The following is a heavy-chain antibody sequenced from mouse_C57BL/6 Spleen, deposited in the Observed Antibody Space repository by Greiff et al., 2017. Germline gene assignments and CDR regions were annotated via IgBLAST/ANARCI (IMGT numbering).Heavy chain of an antibody. J-gene: IGHJ4*01. CDR3: ARSDSYGSRNYYAMDY. V-gene: IGHV1-64*01. CDR2: IHPNSGST. CDR1: GYTFTSYW. D-gene: IGHD1-1*01. Sequence: QVQLKQPGAELVKPGASVKLSCKASGYTFTSYWMHWVKQRPGQGLEWIGMIHPNSGSTNYNEKFKSKAILTVDKSSSTAYMQLSSLTSEDSAVYYCARSDSYGSRNYYAMDYWGQGTSVTVSS.